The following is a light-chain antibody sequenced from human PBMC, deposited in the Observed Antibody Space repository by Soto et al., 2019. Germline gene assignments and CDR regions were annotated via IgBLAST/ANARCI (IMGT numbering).Light chain of an antibody. Sequence: QSALPQPRSVSGSPGQTVTISCTGTSSDVGGYNYVSWYQQHPGKAPKVLIYEVTKRPSGVPDRFSGSESGNTASLTISGLQAEDEADYYCCSYAGSYDWVFGGGTKLTVL. CDR3: CSYAGSYDWV. CDR2: EVT. J-gene: IGLJ3*02. CDR1: SSDVGGYNY. V-gene: IGLV2-11*01.